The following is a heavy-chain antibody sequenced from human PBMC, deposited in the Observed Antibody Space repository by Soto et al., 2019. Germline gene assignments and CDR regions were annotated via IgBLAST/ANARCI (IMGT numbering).Heavy chain of an antibody. D-gene: IGHD3-3*02. CDR1: GRTFSSYA. J-gene: IGHJ6*02. CDR3: GRALVPFSGVLEPAGMDG. Sequence: SVKVSCKASGRTFSSYAISWLRQAPGQEXEWMGGIIPLFGTANYSPKFQGRVTINADESTRTAFMELSSLRSEDTSAYFCGRALVPFSGVLEPAGMDGCGQGPTVNVSS. CDR2: IIPLFGTA. V-gene: IGHV1-69*13.